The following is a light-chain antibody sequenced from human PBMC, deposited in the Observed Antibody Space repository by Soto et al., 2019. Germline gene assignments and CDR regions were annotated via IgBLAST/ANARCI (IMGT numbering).Light chain of an antibody. V-gene: IGKV3-20*01. J-gene: IGKJ3*01. Sequence: IVLTQSPGTLSLSPGERATLSCRASQSVSGTYLAWYQQKPGQAPGLLIYGASSRATGIPVRFSGSGSGTDFTLTISRLEPEDFAVYYCQQYGSSPRTFGPGTKVDFK. CDR1: QSVSGTY. CDR3: QQYGSSPRT. CDR2: GAS.